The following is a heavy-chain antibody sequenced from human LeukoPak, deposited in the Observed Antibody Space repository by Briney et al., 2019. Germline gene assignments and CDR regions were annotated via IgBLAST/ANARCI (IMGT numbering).Heavy chain of an antibody. CDR1: GGSIGSSSFY. D-gene: IGHD4-17*01. Sequence: SETLSLTCTVSGGSIGSSSFYWGWIRQPPGQGLEWIGSLYYSGRIYYNPSLKSRITISADTSRNQFSLKLSSVTAADTAVYYCARHYPDGLPDVWGKGTTVTVSS. CDR2: LYYSGRI. J-gene: IGHJ6*04. CDR3: ARHYPDGLPDV. V-gene: IGHV4-39*01.